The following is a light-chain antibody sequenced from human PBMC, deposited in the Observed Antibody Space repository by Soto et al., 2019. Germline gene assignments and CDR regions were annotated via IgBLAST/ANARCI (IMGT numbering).Light chain of an antibody. V-gene: IGKV1-5*01. CDR1: QSVGSW. Sequence: DIQMTQSPSTLSASVGERVTITCRASQSVGSWLAWYQQKPGKAPKLLIYDASSLQSGVPSRFSGSGSGTEFTLTISSLQPDDFATYYCQQYNSYPIFTFGPGTKVDIK. CDR3: QQYNSYPIFT. J-gene: IGKJ3*01. CDR2: DAS.